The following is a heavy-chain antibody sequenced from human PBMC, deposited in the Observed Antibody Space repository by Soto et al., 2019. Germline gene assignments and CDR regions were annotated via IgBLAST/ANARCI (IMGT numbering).Heavy chain of an antibody. CDR1: GYTFTSYG. D-gene: IGHD3-10*01. CDR3: AKKEYSFGSGRVFDY. Sequence: QVQLVQSGAEVKKPGASVKVSCKASGYTFTSYGISWVRQAPGQGLEWMGWISAYNGNTNYAQKLQGRVTMTTDTPRSTAYWELRTLRSDDPAVYYCAKKEYSFGSGRVFDYWAQGPLVTVPS. J-gene: IGHJ4*02. CDR2: ISAYNGNT. V-gene: IGHV1-18*01.